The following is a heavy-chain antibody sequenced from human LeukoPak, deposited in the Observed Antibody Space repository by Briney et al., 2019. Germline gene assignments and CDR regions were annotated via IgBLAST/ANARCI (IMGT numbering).Heavy chain of an antibody. CDR3: ARGDYGDGSFDY. CDR2: ISSSRSYI. V-gene: IGHV3-21*01. D-gene: IGHD4-17*01. Sequence: AGGSLRLSCAASGFTFSSYSMNWVRQAPGKGLEWVSSISSSRSYIYYADSVKGRFTISRDNAKNSLYLQMNSLRAEDTAVYYCARGDYGDGSFDYWGQGTLVTVSS. J-gene: IGHJ4*02. CDR1: GFTFSSYS.